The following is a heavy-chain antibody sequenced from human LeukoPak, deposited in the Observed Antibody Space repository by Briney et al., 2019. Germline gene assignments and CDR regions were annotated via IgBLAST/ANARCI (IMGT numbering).Heavy chain of an antibody. D-gene: IGHD3-22*01. J-gene: IGHJ3*02. CDR3: ARNYDSSGYYKGDAFDI. V-gene: IGHV6-1*01. CDR2: TYYRSKWYN. Sequence: TSQTLSLTCAISGDSVSSNRAAWKWIRQSPLRGLEWLGRTYYRSKWYNDYAVSVKSRITINPDTSKNQFSLQLNSVTPEDTAVYYCARNYDSSGYYKGDAFDIWGQGTMVTVSS. CDR1: GDSVSSNRAA.